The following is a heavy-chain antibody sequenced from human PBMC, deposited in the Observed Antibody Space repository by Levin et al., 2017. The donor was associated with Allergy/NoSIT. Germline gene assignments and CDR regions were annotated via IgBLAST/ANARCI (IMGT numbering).Heavy chain of an antibody. J-gene: IGHJ4*02. CDR2: TRNKANSYTT. Sequence: GGSLRLSCAASGFTFSDHYMDWVRQAPGKGLEWVGRTRNKANSYTTEYAASVKGRFTISRDDSKNSLYLQMNSLKTEDTAVYYCARVRTAAGDYGFDYWGQGTLVTGSS. CDR1: GFTFSDHY. CDR3: ARVRTAAGDYGFDY. V-gene: IGHV3-72*01. D-gene: IGHD4-17*01.